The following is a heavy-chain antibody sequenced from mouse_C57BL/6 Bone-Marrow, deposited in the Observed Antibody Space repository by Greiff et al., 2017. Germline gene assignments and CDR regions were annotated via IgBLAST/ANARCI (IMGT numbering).Heavy chain of an antibody. D-gene: IGHD1-1*01. CDR1: GYTFTSYW. V-gene: IGHV1-69*01. CDR2: IDPSDGYT. CDR3: ARGDYYYGSSSLDY. Sequence: QVQLQQPGAELVMPGASVKLSCKASGYTFTSYWMHWVKQRPGQGLEWIGEIDPSDGYTNYNQKFKGKATLTVDKSSSTAYMQLISLTSEDSAVYYGARGDYYYGSSSLDYWGQGTLVTVSA. J-gene: IGHJ3*01.